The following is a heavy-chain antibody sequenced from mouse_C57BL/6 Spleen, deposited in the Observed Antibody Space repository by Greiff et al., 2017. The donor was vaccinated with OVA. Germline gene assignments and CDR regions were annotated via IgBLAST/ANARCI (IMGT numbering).Heavy chain of an antibody. CDR3: TRELYTPRAMDY. J-gene: IGHJ4*01. D-gene: IGHD2-12*01. V-gene: IGHV1-15*01. CDR2: IDPETGGT. Sequence: QVQLQQSGAELVRPGASVTLSCKASGYTFTDYEMHWVKQTPVHGLEWIGAIDPETGGTAYNQKFKGKAILTADKSSSTAYMELRSLTSEDSAVYYCTRELYTPRAMDYWGQGTSVTVSS. CDR1: GYTFTDYE.